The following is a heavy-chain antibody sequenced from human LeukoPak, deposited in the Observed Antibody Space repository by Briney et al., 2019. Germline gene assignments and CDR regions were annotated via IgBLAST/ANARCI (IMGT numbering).Heavy chain of an antibody. D-gene: IGHD5-12*01. CDR2: IIPIFGTA. V-gene: IGHV1-69*13. CDR3: ARGPRGGYVHGPLFFPDY. CDR1: GGTFSSYA. J-gene: IGHJ4*02. Sequence: ASVKVSCKASGGTFSSYAISWVRQAPGRGLEWMGGIIPIFGTANYAQKFQGRVTITADESTSTAYMELSSLRSEDTAVYYCARGPRGGYVHGPLFFPDYWGQGTLVTVSS.